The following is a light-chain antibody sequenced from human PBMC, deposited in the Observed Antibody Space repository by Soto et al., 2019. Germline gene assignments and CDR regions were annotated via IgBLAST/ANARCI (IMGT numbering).Light chain of an antibody. CDR3: QQYGSSSIT. J-gene: IGKJ5*01. CDR2: AAS. Sequence: EIVLTQSPGTLSLSPGERATLSCRASQSVSSSYLAWYQQKPGQAPRLLIYAASIRATDIPERFSGSGSGTDFTLTISRLEPEDCAVFYCQQYGSSSITFGQGTRLEIK. V-gene: IGKV3-20*01. CDR1: QSVSSSY.